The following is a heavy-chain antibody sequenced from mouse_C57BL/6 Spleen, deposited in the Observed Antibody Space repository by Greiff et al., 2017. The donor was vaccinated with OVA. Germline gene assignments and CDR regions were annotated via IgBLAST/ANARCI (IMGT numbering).Heavy chain of an antibody. CDR3: AREAIYYGSLDY. CDR2: IYPSDSET. V-gene: IGHV1-61*01. Sequence: QVQLQQPGAELVRPGSSVKLSCKASGYTFTSYWMDWVKQRPGQGLEWIGNIYPSDSETHYNQKFKDKATLTVDKSSSTAYMQLSSLTSEDSAVYYCAREAIYYGSLDYWGQGTTLTVSS. J-gene: IGHJ2*01. CDR1: GYTFTSYW. D-gene: IGHD2-2*01.